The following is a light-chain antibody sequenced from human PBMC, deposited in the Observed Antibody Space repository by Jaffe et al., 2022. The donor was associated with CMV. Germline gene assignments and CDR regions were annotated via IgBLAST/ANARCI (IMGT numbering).Light chain of an antibody. CDR3: QQRKDWPLT. CDR2: DTF. CDR1: QSVGRF. Sequence: EILLTQSPATLSLSPGERATLSCRVSQSVGRFLAWYQQKPGQAPRLLIYDTFYRATDIPARFSGSVSGTVFTLSISSVEPEDCAIYYCQQRKDWPLTFGRGTRLEIK. J-gene: IGKJ5*01. V-gene: IGKV3-11*01.